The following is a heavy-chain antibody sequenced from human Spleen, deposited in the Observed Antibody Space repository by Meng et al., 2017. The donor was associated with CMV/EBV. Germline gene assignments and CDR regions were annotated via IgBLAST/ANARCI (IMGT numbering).Heavy chain of an antibody. V-gene: IGHV3-33*06. CDR2: IWYDGSNK. D-gene: IGHD1-26*01. CDR1: GCTFSGYG. Sequence: ASGCTFSGYGMHWVRQAPGKGLEWVSVIWYDGSNKYYADSVKGRFTISRDNSKNTLYLQMNSLRAEDTAVYYCAKEYSGAYYGSLDYWGQGTLVTVSS. J-gene: IGHJ4*02. CDR3: AKEYSGAYYGSLDY.